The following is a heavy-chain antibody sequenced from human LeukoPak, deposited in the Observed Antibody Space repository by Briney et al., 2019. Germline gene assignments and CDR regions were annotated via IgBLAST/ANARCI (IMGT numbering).Heavy chain of an antibody. CDR2: FDPEDGET. D-gene: IGHD1-20*01. Sequence: EASVKVSCKVSGYTLTELSMHWVRQAPGKGLEWMGGFDPEDGETIYAQKFQGRVTMTEDTSTDTAYMELSSLRSEDTAVYYCARMGNWSLHVMAWSFDPWGQGTLVTVSS. J-gene: IGHJ5*02. CDR1: GYTLTELS. CDR3: ARMGNWSLHVMAWSFDP. V-gene: IGHV1-24*01.